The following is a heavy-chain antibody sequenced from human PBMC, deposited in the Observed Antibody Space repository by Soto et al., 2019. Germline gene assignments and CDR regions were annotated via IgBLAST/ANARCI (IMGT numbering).Heavy chain of an antibody. CDR3: ARGDYDFWSGYHNHYGMDV. V-gene: IGHV1-69*13. CDR1: GGTFSSYA. CDR2: IIPIFGTA. J-gene: IGHJ6*02. Sequence: SVKVSCKASGGTFSSYAISWVRQAPGQGLEWMGGIIPIFGTANYAQKFQGRVTIIADESTSTAYMELSSLRSEDTAVYYCARGDYDFWSGYHNHYGMDVWGQGTTVTVSS. D-gene: IGHD3-3*01.